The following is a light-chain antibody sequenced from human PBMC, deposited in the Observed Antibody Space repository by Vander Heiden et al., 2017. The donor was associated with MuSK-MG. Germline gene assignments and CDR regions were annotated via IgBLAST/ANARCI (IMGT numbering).Light chain of an antibody. V-gene: IGLV3-1*01. CDR2: QDS. CDR3: QAWDINTRV. Sequence: SYELTQPPSVSVSPGQTASITCSGDTLGDKYVCWYQQKPGQSPVLVIYQDSQWPSGIPERLSGSNSGNTATLTISGTQAMDEADYYCQAWDINTRVFGGGTKLTVL. CDR1: TLGDKY. J-gene: IGLJ3*02.